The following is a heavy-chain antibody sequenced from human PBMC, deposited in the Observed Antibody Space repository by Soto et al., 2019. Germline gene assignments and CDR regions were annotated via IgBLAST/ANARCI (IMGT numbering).Heavy chain of an antibody. CDR3: ARQASFDY. V-gene: IGHV3-74*01. J-gene: IGHJ4*02. CDR2: INTDGSST. Sequence: GGSLRLSCAASGFTFSSYWMHWVRQAPGEGLVWVSRINTDGSSTSYADSVKGRFTISRDNAKNTLYLQMNSLRTEDTAVYYCARQASFDYWGRGTLVTVSS. CDR1: GFTFSSYW.